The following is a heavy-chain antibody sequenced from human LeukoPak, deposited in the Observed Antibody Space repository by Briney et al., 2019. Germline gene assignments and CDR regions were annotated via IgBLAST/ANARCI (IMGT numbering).Heavy chain of an antibody. CDR1: GGSISSYY. CDR2: ISDIGSI. J-gene: IGHJ6*02. V-gene: IGHV4-59*12. CDR3: ARARPSYYYYYGMDV. Sequence: SETLSLTCTVSGGSISSYYWSWIRQPPGKGLEWIAYISDIGSINYNPSLKSRVTISLDTSKNQFSLKLSSVTAADTAVYYCARARPSYYYYYGMDVWGQGTTVTVSS.